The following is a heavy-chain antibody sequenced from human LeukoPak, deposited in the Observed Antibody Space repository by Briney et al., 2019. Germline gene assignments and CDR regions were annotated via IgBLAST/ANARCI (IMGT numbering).Heavy chain of an antibody. Sequence: SETLSLTRTDSGGSISSHYWSWIRQPPGKGLEWIGYIYNSGSTNYSHSLKSRVTISLDTSKSHFSLHITSVTAADTAVYFCARDDYGVFDAFDVWGQGTVVTASS. CDR3: ARDDYGVFDAFDV. CDR2: IYNSGST. J-gene: IGHJ3*01. CDR1: GGSISSHY. D-gene: IGHD3-16*01. V-gene: IGHV4-59*08.